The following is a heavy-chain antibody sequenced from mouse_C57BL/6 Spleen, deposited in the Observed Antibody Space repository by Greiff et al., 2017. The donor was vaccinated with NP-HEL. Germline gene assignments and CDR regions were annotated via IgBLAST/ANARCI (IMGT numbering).Heavy chain of an antibody. CDR2: IDPSDSYT. J-gene: IGHJ2*01. Sequence: QVQLQQPGAELVRPGTSVKLSCKASGYTFTSYWMHWVKQRPGQGLEWIGVIDPSDSYTNYNQKFKGKATLTVDTSSSTAYMQLSSLTSEDSAVYYCARGDYGSVGYWGQGTTLTVSS. D-gene: IGHD1-1*01. CDR3: ARGDYGSVGY. CDR1: GYTFTSYW. V-gene: IGHV1-59*01.